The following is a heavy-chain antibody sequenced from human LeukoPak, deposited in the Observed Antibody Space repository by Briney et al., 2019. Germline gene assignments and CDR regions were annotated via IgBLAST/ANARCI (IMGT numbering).Heavy chain of an antibody. Sequence: ASVKLSCKASGYTFTSYGISWVRQAPGQGLEWMGWISAYNGNTNYAQKLQGRVTMTTDTSTSTAYMELRSLRSDDTAVYYCARVYYPYNWFDPWGQGTLVTVSS. D-gene: IGHD3-10*01. J-gene: IGHJ5*02. CDR2: ISAYNGNT. V-gene: IGHV1-18*01. CDR3: ARVYYPYNWFDP. CDR1: GYTFTSYG.